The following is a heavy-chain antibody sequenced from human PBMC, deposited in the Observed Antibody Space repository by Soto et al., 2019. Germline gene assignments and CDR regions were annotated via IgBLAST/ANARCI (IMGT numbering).Heavy chain of an antibody. J-gene: IGHJ4*02. CDR3: AKDSWGGTVSRWYHDY. D-gene: IGHD6-19*01. CDR1: GFTFSNYP. V-gene: IGHV3-23*01. Sequence: PVGSVRLSCAASGFTFSNYPMSWVRQAPGKGLEWVSVISGSGAFYADSVKGRFTISRDHSKNTLYLQMNRLRGDDTAVYYCAKDSWGGTVSRWYHDYWGQATLVTVYS. CDR2: ISGSGA.